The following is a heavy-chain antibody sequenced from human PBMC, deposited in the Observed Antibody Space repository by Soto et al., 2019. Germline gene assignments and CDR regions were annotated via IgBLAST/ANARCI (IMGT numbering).Heavy chain of an antibody. V-gene: IGHV3-73*01. Sequence: GGSLRLSCAASGFTFSGSAMHWVRQASGKGLEWVGRIRSKANSYATAYAASVKGRFTISRDDSTNTAYLQMNSLKTEDTAVYYCTRIKFPPGYTYYYYYGMDVWGQGTTVTVSS. CDR2: IRSKANSYAT. J-gene: IGHJ6*02. D-gene: IGHD5-18*01. CDR3: TRIKFPPGYTYYYYYGMDV. CDR1: GFTFSGSA.